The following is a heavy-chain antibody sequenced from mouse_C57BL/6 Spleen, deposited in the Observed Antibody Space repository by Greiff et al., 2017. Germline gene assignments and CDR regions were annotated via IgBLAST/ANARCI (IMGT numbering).Heavy chain of an antibody. J-gene: IGHJ2*01. CDR1: GFTFSDYG. V-gene: IGHV5-17*01. CDR3: ARGREYYFDY. CDR2: LSSGSSTI. Sequence: EVHLVESGGGLVKPGGSLKLSCAASGFTFSDYGMHWVRQAPEKGLEWVAYLSSGSSTIYYADTVKGRFTISRDNAKNTLFLQMTSLRSEDTAMYYYARGREYYFDYWGQGTTLTVSS.